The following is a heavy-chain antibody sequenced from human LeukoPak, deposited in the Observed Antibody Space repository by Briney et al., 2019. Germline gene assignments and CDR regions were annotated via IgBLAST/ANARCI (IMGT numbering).Heavy chain of an antibody. CDR2: ISSGSNDI. V-gene: IGHV3-21*01. CDR3: ARDQGPFDY. Sequence: PGGSLRVSCAASGFTFRTSRMNWVRQAPGKGLEWVSSISSGSNDIYYADSVKGRFTISRDNARNSLYLQMNSLRAEDTAVYYCARDQGPFDYWGQGTLVIVSS. CDR1: GFTFRTSR. J-gene: IGHJ4*02.